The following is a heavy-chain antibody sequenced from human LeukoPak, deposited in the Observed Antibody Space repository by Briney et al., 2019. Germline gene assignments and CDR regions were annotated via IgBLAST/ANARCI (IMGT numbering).Heavy chain of an antibody. CDR1: GFTFSSYA. V-gene: IGHV3-53*01. Sequence: GGSLRLSCVASGFTFSSYAMSWVRQAPGKGLEWVSVIYSGGSTYYADSVRGRFTISRDNSKNTLYLQMNSLRAEDTAVYYCARDSSGSFDYWGQGTLVTVSS. CDR2: IYSGGST. D-gene: IGHD3-10*01. CDR3: ARDSSGSFDY. J-gene: IGHJ4*02.